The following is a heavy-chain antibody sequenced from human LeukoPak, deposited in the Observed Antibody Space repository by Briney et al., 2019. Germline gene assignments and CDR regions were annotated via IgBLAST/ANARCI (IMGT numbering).Heavy chain of an antibody. CDR3: ARAITMVRGVIITGFDY. CDR1: GGSISSSSYY. J-gene: IGHJ4*02. D-gene: IGHD3-10*01. V-gene: IGHV4-39*01. CDR2: IYYSGST. Sequence: PSETLSLTCTVSGGSISSSSYYWGWIRLPPGKGLEWIGSIYYSGSTYYNPSLKSRVTISVDTSKNQFSLKLSSVTAADTAVYYCARAITMVRGVIITGFDYWGQGTLVTVSS.